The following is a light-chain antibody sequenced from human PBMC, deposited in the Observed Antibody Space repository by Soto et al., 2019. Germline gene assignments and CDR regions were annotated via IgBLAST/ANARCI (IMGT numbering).Light chain of an antibody. CDR2: EVS. V-gene: IGLV2-23*02. CDR3: CSYVGVRTYVM. Sequence: QSVLTQPASVSGSPRQSVTISCTGTSSDVGTYNLVSWYQQHPGKAPKLIIYEVSKRPSGVSDRFSGSKSGNTASLTISGLQTEDEADYSCCSYVGVRTYVMFGGGTQLTVL. J-gene: IGLJ7*01. CDR1: SSDVGTYNL.